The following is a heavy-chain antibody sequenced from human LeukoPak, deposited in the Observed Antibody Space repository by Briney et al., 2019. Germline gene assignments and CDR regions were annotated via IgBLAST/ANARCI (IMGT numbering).Heavy chain of an antibody. J-gene: IGHJ4*02. D-gene: IGHD4-17*01. CDR3: ARDLSDYGDYIDY. CDR1: GFTFSSYW. CDR2: IKQDGSEK. Sequence: GESLRLSCAASGFTFSSYWMSWVRQAPGKGLEWVANIKQDGSEKYYVDSVKGRFTISRDNAKNSLYLQMNSLRAEDTAVYYCARDLSDYGDYIDYWGQGTLVTVSS. V-gene: IGHV3-7*01.